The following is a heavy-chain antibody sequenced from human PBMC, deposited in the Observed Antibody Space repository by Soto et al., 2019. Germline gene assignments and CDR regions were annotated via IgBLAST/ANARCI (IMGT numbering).Heavy chain of an antibody. CDR1: GFSFSNYG. CDR2: ISSSSSYI. J-gene: IGHJ5*02. CDR3: ARSDCTSTSCYVVWFDP. D-gene: IGHD2-2*01. V-gene: IGHV3-21*01. Sequence: EVQLVESGGGLVKPGGSLRLSCAASGFSFSNYGMNWVRQAPGKGLEWVSSISSSSSYISYADSVKGRFTISRDNAKNSVYLQMNSLRAEDTAVYYCARSDCTSTSCYVVWFDPSGQGTLDTVSS.